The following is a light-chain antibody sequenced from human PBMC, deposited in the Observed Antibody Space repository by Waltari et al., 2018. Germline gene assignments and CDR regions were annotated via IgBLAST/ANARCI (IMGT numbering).Light chain of an antibody. CDR3: QQYSTYPLT. CDR1: RSVGNW. Sequence: NQMTQSPSTLSASVGDRVIITCRASRSVGNWLAWYQQQPGKAPKLLIHKASALQSGVPSRFGGSGSGTEFTLTITSLHPDDFATYYCQQYSTYPLTFGGGTKVAI. V-gene: IGKV1-5*03. J-gene: IGKJ4*01. CDR2: KAS.